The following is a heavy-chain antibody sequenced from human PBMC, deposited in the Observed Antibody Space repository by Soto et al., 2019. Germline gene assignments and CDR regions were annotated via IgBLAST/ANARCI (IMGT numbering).Heavy chain of an antibody. CDR2: ISSSSSTI. V-gene: IGHV3-48*01. Sequence: GGSLKLSCAASGFTFSSYSMNWVRQAPGKGLEWVSYISSSSSTIYYADSVKGRFTISSDNAKNSLYLQMNSLRVEETAVYYCVRESRFLVLLSLTWFDPWGQGTLVT. CDR3: VRESRFLVLLSLTWFDP. D-gene: IGHD3-3*01. J-gene: IGHJ5*02. CDR1: GFTFSSYS.